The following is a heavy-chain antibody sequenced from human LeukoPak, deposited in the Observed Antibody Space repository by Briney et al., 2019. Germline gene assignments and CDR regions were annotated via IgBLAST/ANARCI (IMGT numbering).Heavy chain of an antibody. Sequence: GGSLRLSCAASGLTFSTYTMNWVRQAPGKGLEWVSSISSSSSYIYYADSVKGRFTISRDNAKNTLYLQMNSLRAEDTAVYYCARAYYGDYTGGGAFDIWGQGTMVTVSS. V-gene: IGHV3-21*01. CDR3: ARAYYGDYTGGGAFDI. CDR1: GLTFSTYT. CDR2: ISSSSSYI. D-gene: IGHD4-17*01. J-gene: IGHJ3*02.